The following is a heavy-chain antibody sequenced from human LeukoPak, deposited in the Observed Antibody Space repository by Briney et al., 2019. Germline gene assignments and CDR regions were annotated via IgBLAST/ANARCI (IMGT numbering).Heavy chain of an antibody. CDR2: IYYSGST. Sequence: PSETLSLTCTVSGGSISSSSYSWGWIRQPPGKGLEWIGSIYYSGSTYYNPSLKSRVTISVDTSKNQFSLKLSSVTAADTAVYYCARHFVYDSSGYYYVRNWFDPWGQGTLVTVSS. D-gene: IGHD3-22*01. CDR3: ARHFVYDSSGYYYVRNWFDP. J-gene: IGHJ5*02. V-gene: IGHV4-39*01. CDR1: GGSISSSSYS.